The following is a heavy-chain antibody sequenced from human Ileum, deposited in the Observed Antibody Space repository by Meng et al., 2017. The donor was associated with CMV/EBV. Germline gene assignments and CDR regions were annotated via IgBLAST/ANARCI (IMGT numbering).Heavy chain of an antibody. V-gene: IGHV4-61*08. J-gene: IGHJ4*02. CDR2: VYYTGGT. D-gene: IGHD3-10*01. Sequence: GGAVNSGGFYWTWIRQPPGKGLEWIGYVYYTGGTNYNPSLKSRVTISLDTSKNQFSLRLDYVSAADTAVYYCARGISYYGSNGYFDDWGQGTLVTVSS. CDR1: GGAVNSGGFY. CDR3: ARGISYYGSNGYFDD.